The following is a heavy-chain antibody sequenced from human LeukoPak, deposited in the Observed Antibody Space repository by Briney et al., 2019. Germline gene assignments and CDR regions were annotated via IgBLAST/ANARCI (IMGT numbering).Heavy chain of an antibody. D-gene: IGHD4-17*01. CDR3: AGETVTIRGTDGFDI. CDR1: GFTFSSYG. CDR2: TSYDGSNK. V-gene: IGHV3-30*03. J-gene: IGHJ3*02. Sequence: GGSLRLSCAASGFTFSSYGLHWVRQAPGKGLEWVAATSYDGSNKHYADSVKGRFTVYRDNAKNTLYLQMNSLRAEDTAVYYCAGETVTIRGTDGFDIWGQGTIVTV.